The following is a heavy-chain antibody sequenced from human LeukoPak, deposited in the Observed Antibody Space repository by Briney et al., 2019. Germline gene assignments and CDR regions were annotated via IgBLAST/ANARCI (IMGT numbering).Heavy chain of an antibody. CDR1: GLTFTNAW. CDR3: TTSHYYDSDPFDY. CDR2: ILSKTDGRTI. J-gene: IGHJ4*02. Sequence: GGSLRLSCEVSGLTFTNAWMSWVRQAPGKGLEWVGRILSKTDGRTIDYAAPVKGRFSISRDDSKNTLYLQMNSLKTEDTAIYYCTTSHYYDSDPFDYWGQGTLAAVSS. V-gene: IGHV3-15*01. D-gene: IGHD3-16*01.